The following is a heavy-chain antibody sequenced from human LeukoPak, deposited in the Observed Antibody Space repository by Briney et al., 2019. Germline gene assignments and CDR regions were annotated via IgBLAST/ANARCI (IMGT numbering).Heavy chain of an antibody. Sequence: PGGSLRLSCAASGFTFSSYAMHWVRQAPGKGLEYVSAISSNGGSTYYANSVKGRFTISRDNSKNTLYLQMGSLRAEDMAVYYCAKEPSPERSLGIAAAAPPDYWGQGTLVTVSS. J-gene: IGHJ4*02. V-gene: IGHV3-64*01. CDR2: ISSNGGST. D-gene: IGHD6-13*01. CDR3: AKEPSPERSLGIAAAAPPDY. CDR1: GFTFSSYA.